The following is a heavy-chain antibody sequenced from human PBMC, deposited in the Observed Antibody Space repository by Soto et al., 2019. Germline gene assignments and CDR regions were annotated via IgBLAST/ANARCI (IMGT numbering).Heavy chain of an antibody. D-gene: IGHD4-17*01. V-gene: IGHV3-11*01. J-gene: IGHJ3*02. Sequence: GSLRLSCAASGVTFSNYYMGWIRQAPGKGLEWVSYISSSGSTIYYADSVKGRFTISRDNAKDSLYLQMNSLRAEATAVYYCARREYGDSAGAFDIWRQGTRVTVSS. CDR2: ISSSGSTI. CDR1: GVTFSNYY. CDR3: ARREYGDSAGAFDI.